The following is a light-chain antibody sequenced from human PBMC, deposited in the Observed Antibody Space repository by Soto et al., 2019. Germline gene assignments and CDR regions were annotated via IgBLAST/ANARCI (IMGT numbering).Light chain of an antibody. V-gene: IGKV3-20*01. CDR1: QSVSGN. CDR3: QQYGSSPGT. Sequence: EIVMTQSPATLSVSPGERATLSCRASQSVSGNLAWYQQKPGQAPRLLIYGASTRATGIPDRFSGSGSGTDFTLTISRLEPEDSVVYYCQQYGSSPGTFGQGTKVDIK. CDR2: GAS. J-gene: IGKJ1*01.